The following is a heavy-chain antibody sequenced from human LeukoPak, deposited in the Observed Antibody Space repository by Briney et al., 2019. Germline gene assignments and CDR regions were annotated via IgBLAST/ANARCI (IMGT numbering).Heavy chain of an antibody. CDR2: INHSGST. V-gene: IGHV4-34*01. J-gene: IGHJ5*02. CDR1: GGSFSGYY. D-gene: IGHD5-18*01. CDR3: ARQGYSYASWFDP. Sequence: SETLSLTCAVYGGSFSGYYWSWIRQPPGKGLEWIGEINHSGSTNYNPSLKSRVTISVDTSKSQFSLKLSSVTAADTAVYYCARQGYSYASWFDPWGQGTLVTVSS.